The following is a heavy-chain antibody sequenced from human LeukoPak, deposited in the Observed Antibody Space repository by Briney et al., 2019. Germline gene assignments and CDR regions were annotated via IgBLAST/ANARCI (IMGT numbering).Heavy chain of an antibody. D-gene: IGHD3-10*01. CDR1: GFTFSSYG. J-gene: IGHJ4*02. CDR2: ISYDGSNK. CDR3: AKDELVRGVISYFDY. Sequence: GGSLRLSYAASGFTFSSYGMHWVRQAPGKGLEWVAVISYDGSNKYYADSVKGRFTIPRDNSKNTLYLQMNSLRAEDTAVYYCAKDELVRGVISYFDYWGQGTLVTVSS. V-gene: IGHV3-30*18.